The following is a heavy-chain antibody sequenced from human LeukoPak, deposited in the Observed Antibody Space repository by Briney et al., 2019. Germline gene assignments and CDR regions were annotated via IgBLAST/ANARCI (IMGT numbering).Heavy chain of an antibody. J-gene: IGHJ3*02. V-gene: IGHV4-59*01. Sequence: PSETLSLTCTVSGGSISSYYWSWIRQPPGKGLEWIGYIYYSGSTSYNPSLKSRVTISVDTSKKQFSLKLSSVTAADTAFYYCARYIVSYPHDAFDIWGQGTMVTVSS. CDR2: IYYSGST. CDR3: ARYIVSYPHDAFDI. D-gene: IGHD1-26*01. CDR1: GGSISSYY.